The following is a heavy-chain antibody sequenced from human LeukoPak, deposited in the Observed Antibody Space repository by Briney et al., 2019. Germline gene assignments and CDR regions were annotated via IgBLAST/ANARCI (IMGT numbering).Heavy chain of an antibody. Sequence: PSETLSLTCIVSGGPISTHYWSWSRQPPGKGLEWIGYNDYSGSTNYNPSLKSRVTISVDTSKNQFSLKLNSVTAADTAVYYCARGETFGGTYNMDVGGKGPTAPVPS. CDR3: ARGETFGGTYNMDV. D-gene: IGHD3-10*01. CDR1: GGPISTHY. V-gene: IGHV4-59*11. J-gene: IGHJ6*03. CDR2: NDYSGST.